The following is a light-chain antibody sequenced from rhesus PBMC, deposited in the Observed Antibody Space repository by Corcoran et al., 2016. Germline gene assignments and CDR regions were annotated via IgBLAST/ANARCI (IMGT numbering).Light chain of an antibody. Sequence: DIVMTQTPLSLPVTSGEPASISCRSSRSLLHSNGNTYLDWYLQQPGRSPRLLIYEVTNPESGVPDRFSGGGSGTDFTLKISGVEPEDVVVYYCMQNTKDPRTFGQGTKVEIK. J-gene: IGKJ1*01. CDR3: MQNTKDPRT. V-gene: IGKV2S2*01. CDR2: EVT. CDR1: RSLLHSNGNTY.